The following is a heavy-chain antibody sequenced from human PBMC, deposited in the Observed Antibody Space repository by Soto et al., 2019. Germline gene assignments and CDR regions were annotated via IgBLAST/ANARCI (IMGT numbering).Heavy chain of an antibody. CDR1: GESFRGSN. D-gene: IGHD3-22*01. J-gene: IGHJ6*02. CDR2: INHSGST. Sequence: SDTLSINFDGYGESFRGSNWSRIRIPLGKGLEWIGEINHSGSTNYNPSLKSRVTISVDTSKNQFSLKLSSVTAADTAVYYCARGGRGIVVAYYYYYGMDVWGQGTTVT. V-gene: IGHV4-34*01. CDR3: ARGGRGIVVAYYYYYGMDV.